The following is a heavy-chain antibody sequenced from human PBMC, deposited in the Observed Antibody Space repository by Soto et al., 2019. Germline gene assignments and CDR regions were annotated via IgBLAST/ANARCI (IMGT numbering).Heavy chain of an antibody. Sequence: QVQLQESGPGLVKPSQTLSLTCTVSGGSISSGGYYWSWIRQHPGKGLEWMGYIYYSGSTYYNPSLKSRVTISVDTSKNQFSLKLSSVTAAVTAVYYCARECGGSCPFDNYGMDVWGQGTTVTVSS. CDR1: GGSISSGGYY. J-gene: IGHJ6*02. CDR2: IYYSGST. CDR3: ARECGGSCPFDNYGMDV. D-gene: IGHD2-15*01. V-gene: IGHV4-31*03.